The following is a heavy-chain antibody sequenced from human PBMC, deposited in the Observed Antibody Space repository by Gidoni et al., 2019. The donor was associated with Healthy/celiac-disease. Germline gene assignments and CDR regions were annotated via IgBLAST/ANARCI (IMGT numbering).Heavy chain of an antibody. Sequence: EVQLVESGGGLVKPGGYLRLSCAASGSTFSSYSMNWVRPAPGKGLEWVSSISSSSSYISYADSVKGRFTISRDNAKNSLYLQMNSLRAEDTAVYYCARDRGVRGVIIRYYYGMDVWGQGTTVTVSS. D-gene: IGHD3-10*01. CDR2: ISSSSSYI. V-gene: IGHV3-21*01. CDR1: GSTFSSYS. CDR3: ARDRGVRGVIIRYYYGMDV. J-gene: IGHJ6*02.